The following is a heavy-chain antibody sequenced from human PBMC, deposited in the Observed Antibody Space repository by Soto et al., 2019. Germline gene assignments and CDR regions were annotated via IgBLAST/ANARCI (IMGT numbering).Heavy chain of an antibody. CDR3: ARVGNYFPRYAYDI. J-gene: IGHJ3*02. V-gene: IGHV4-31*03. D-gene: IGHD3-10*01. CDR2: IYYSGST. Sequence: SETLSLTCTVSGGSISSGGYYWSWIRQHPGKGLEWIGYIYYSGSTYYNPSLKSRVTISVDTSKNQFSLKLSSVTAADTAVYYCARVGNYFPRYAYDIWGQGTMVTVSS. CDR1: GGSISSGGYY.